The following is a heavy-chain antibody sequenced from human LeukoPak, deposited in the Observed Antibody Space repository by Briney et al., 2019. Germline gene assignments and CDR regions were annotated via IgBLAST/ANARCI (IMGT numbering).Heavy chain of an antibody. CDR2: IYTSGST. CDR1: GGSISSYY. Sequence: PSETLSLTCTVSGGSISSYYWSWIRQPAGKGLEWIGRIYTSGSTNYNPSLKSRVTMSVDTSKNKFSLKLSPVTAADTAVYYCARDYGDYEPGAFDIWGQGTMVTVSS. V-gene: IGHV4-4*07. CDR3: ARDYGDYEPGAFDI. D-gene: IGHD4-17*01. J-gene: IGHJ3*02.